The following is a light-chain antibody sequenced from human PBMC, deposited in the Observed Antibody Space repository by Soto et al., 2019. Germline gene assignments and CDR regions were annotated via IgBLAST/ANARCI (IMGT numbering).Light chain of an antibody. CDR2: EGH. J-gene: IGLJ1*01. CDR3: GLYFGATTYF. Sequence: QSALAQPASVSGSPGQSITISCTGTSVFVGSFSLVSWYQQHPGKAPKVMISEGHRRPSGVPDRFSGSTSVNSASLTISGLQGEGQADYLRGLYFGATTYFFGTGAKGNVL. V-gene: IGLV2-23*01. CDR1: SVFVGSFSL.